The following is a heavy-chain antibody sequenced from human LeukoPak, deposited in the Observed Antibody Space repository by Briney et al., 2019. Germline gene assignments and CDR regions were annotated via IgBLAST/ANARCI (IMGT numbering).Heavy chain of an antibody. J-gene: IGHJ5*02. Sequence: GASVKVSCKASAYTFTGYYVHWVRQAPGQGLEWMGWMNPKNGDTNYAQKFQGRVTMTRDTSISTAYMELNSLRFDDTAVYHCARWVASPSRGWFDPWGQGTLVTVSS. V-gene: IGHV1-2*02. D-gene: IGHD3-22*01. CDR2: MNPKNGDT. CDR3: ARWVASPSRGWFDP. CDR1: AYTFTGYY.